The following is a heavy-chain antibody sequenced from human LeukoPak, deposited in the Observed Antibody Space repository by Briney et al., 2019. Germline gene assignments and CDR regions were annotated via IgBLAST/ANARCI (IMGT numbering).Heavy chain of an antibody. V-gene: IGHV1-18*01. CDR1: GDTFTSYD. J-gene: IGHJ3*02. CDR2: ISTYNGNT. D-gene: IGHD5-24*01. Sequence: GSVKVSCKASGDTFTSYDISWVRQAPGQGLEWMGWISTYNGNTNYPQKLQGRVTMTTDTSTSTAYMELRSLRSDDTAVYYCARERRDDYNWDASHIWGQGTMVTVSS. CDR3: ARERRDDYNWDASHI.